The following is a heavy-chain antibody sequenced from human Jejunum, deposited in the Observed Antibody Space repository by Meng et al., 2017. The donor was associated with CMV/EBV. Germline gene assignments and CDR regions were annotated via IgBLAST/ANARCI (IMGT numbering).Heavy chain of an antibody. CDR3: AIDPSGYYYKF. J-gene: IGHJ4*02. CDR2: INADNANT. V-gene: IGHV1-3*01. CDR1: GYTFTSYA. Sequence: QVQLVQPGAEVKKPGASANVSCKASGYTFTSYAIHWVRQAPGQRLEWMGWINADNANTKYSQKFQGRVTFTRDTSASTAYMELSSLRSEDTAVYFCAIDPSGYYYKFWGQGSLVTVSS. D-gene: IGHD3-22*01.